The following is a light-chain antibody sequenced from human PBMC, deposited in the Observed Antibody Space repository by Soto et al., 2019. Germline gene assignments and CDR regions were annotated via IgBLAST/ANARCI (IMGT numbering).Light chain of an antibody. CDR2: EVS. CDR1: SSDVGGYHS. J-gene: IGLJ2*01. V-gene: IGLV2-14*01. CDR3: SSYTTSSPRV. Sequence: QSALAQPASVSGSPGQSITMSCTGTSSDVGGYHSVSWYQQHPGIAPKLMIYEVSNRPSGVSNRFSGSKSGNTASLTISGLQAEDEADYYCSSYTTSSPRVFGGGTKLTVL.